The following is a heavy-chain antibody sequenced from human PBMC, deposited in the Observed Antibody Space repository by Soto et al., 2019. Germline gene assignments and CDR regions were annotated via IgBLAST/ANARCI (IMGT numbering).Heavy chain of an antibody. Sequence: GGSLRLSCAAAGFTFSSHAMNWVRQAPGKGLEWVAVISFDGSNRYYADSQRGRLTISRDNSRNTLYLQMDNLRPDDTAIYYCARAHGPYYDSSYYGLARNYFDYWGQGTLVTVS. V-gene: IGHV3-30*03. CDR3: ARAHGPYYDSSYYGLARNYFDY. D-gene: IGHD3-22*01. CDR2: ISFDGSNR. J-gene: IGHJ4*02. CDR1: GFTFSSHA.